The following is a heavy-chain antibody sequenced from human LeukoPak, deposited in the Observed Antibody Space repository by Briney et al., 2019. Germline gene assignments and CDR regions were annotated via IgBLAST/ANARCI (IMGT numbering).Heavy chain of an antibody. J-gene: IGHJ4*02. D-gene: IGHD3-22*01. CDR2: IYTSGST. V-gene: IGHV4-4*07. CDR1: GGSMFSFH. CDR3: ARDRHYYDSSGYPDY. Sequence: SETLSLTCTVSGGSMFSFHWSWIRQPAGKGLEWIGRIYTSGSTNYNPSLKSRVTMSVDTSKNQFSLKLSSVTAADTAVYYCARDRHYYDSSGYPDYWGQGTLVTVSS.